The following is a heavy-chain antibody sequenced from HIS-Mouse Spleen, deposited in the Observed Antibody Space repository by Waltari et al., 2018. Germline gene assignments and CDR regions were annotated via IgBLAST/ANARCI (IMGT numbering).Heavy chain of an antibody. CDR2: IYYSGRT. Sequence: QLQLQESGPGLVKPSETLSLTCTVSGGSISSSSYYWGWIRQPPGKGVEWIGIIYYSGRTYYNPSLKRRVTISVDTSKNQFSLKLSSVTAADTAVYYCAREIPYSSSWYDWYFDLWGRGTLVTVSS. CDR3: AREIPYSSSWYDWYFDL. V-gene: IGHV4-39*07. D-gene: IGHD6-13*01. CDR1: GGSISSSSYY. J-gene: IGHJ2*01.